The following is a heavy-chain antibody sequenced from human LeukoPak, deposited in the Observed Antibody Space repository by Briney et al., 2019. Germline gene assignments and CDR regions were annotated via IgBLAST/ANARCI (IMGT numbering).Heavy chain of an antibody. CDR2: IKQDGSVK. CDR3: ARIGYSSSSLDF. CDR1: GFPFTSYW. J-gene: IGHJ4*02. D-gene: IGHD6-6*01. Sequence: GGSLRLSCAASGFPFTSYWMTWVRQAPGKGPEWVANIKQDGSVKYYVDSVKGRFTISRDNAKNSLYLQMNSLRAEDTAVYKCARIGYSSSSLDFWGRGTLVTVSS. V-gene: IGHV3-7*03.